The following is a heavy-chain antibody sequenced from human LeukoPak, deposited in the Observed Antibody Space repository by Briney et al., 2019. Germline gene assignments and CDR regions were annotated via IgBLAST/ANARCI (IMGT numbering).Heavy chain of an antibody. D-gene: IGHD3-22*01. V-gene: IGHV1-2*02. Sequence: ASVKVSFKASGYTFTGYYMHWVRQAPGQGLEWMGWINPNSGGTNYAQKFQGRVTMTRDTSISTAYMKLSRLRSDDTAVYYCARDLEYYDSSGAYWGQGTMVTVSS. CDR2: INPNSGGT. CDR1: GYTFTGYY. J-gene: IGHJ3*01. CDR3: ARDLEYYDSSGAY.